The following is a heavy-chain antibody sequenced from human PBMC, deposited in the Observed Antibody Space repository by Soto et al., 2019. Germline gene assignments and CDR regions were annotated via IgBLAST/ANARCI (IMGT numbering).Heavy chain of an antibody. V-gene: IGHV3-23*01. D-gene: IGHD3-16*01. CDR2: ISRSGDST. CDR1: GFTFSSYA. CDR3: AKGAFAGYYYGMDV. Sequence: GGSLRLSCAASGFTFSSYAMTWVRQAPGTGLEWVSAISRSGDSTYYADSVKGRFTISRDNSKNTLFLQMNSLRAEDTAVYYCAKGAFAGYYYGMDVWGQGTTVTVSS. J-gene: IGHJ6*02.